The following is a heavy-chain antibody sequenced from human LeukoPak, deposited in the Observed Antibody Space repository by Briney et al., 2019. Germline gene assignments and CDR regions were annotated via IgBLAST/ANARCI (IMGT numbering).Heavy chain of an antibody. D-gene: IGHD3-22*01. V-gene: IGHV4-39*07. CDR2: IYYSGST. CDR1: GGSVSSSSYY. Sequence: SETLSLTCTVSGGSVSSSSYYWGWIRQPPGKGLEWIGSIYYSGSTYYNPSLKSRVTISVDTSKNQFSLKLSSVTAADTAVYYCARSYYDSSGYYPPGAYWGQGTLVTVSS. CDR3: ARSYYDSSGYYPPGAY. J-gene: IGHJ4*02.